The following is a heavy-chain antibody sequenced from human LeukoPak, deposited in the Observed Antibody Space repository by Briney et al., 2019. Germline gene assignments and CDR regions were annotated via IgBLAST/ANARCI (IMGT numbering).Heavy chain of an antibody. J-gene: IGHJ4*02. D-gene: IGHD3-22*01. V-gene: IGHV4-39*07. CDR1: GGSISAASYY. CDR2: IFYSGST. CDR3: ARDLSSGYYFVDY. Sequence: SETLSLTCVVSGGSISAASYYWGWIRQPPGKGLEWIGSIFYSGSTYYNPSLNSRVTMSVDTSKNQFSLRLSSVTAADTAVYYCARDLSSGYYFVDYWGQGTLVTVSS.